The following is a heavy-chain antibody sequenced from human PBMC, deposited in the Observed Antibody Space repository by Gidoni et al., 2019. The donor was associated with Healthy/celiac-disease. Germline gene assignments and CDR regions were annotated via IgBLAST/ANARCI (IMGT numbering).Heavy chain of an antibody. V-gene: IGHV4-4*02. D-gene: IGHD3-16*02. J-gene: IGHJ4*02. CDR3: ARMEYYDYVWGSYRPKKSEQEMATGS. Sequence: QVQLQESGPGLVKPSGTLSLTCAVSGGSISSSNWWGWVRPPQGKGLEWIGEIYHSGSTNYNPSLKSRVTISVDKSKNQFSLKLSSVTAADTAVYYGARMEYYDYVWGSYRPKKSEQEMATGSWGQGTLVTVSS. CDR2: IYHSGST. CDR1: GGSISSSNW.